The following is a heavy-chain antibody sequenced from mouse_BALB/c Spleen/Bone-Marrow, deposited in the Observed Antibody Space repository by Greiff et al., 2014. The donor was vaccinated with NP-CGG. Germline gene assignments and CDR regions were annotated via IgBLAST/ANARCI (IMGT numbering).Heavy chain of an antibody. V-gene: IGHV14-3*02. J-gene: IGHJ3*01. Sequence: EVQLKQSGAELVKPGASVKLSCTASGFNIKDTYMHWVKQRHEQGLEWIGRIDPANGNTKYDPKFQCRATITADTSSNTAYLQLSSLTSEDTAVYYCARLDWFAYWGQGTLVTVSA. CDR3: ARLDWFAY. CDR2: IDPANGNT. CDR1: GFNIKDTY.